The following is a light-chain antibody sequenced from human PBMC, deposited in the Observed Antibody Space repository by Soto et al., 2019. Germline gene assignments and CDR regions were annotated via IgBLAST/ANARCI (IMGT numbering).Light chain of an antibody. V-gene: IGLV2-8*01. CDR1: SSDVGGYND. CDR3: SSDVGSSNCVV. Sequence: QSALTQPPSASGSPGQSVTISCTGTSSDVGGYNDVSWYQQHPGKAPKVMIYEVSKRPSGVPDRFSGSKSGNTASLTVSGHQAEDEADYYCSSDVGSSNCVVFGGGTQLTVL. J-gene: IGLJ2*01. CDR2: EVS.